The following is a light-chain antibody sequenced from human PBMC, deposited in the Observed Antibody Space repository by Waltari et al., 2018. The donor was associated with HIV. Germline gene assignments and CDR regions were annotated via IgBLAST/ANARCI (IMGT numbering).Light chain of an antibody. Sequence: QPVVTQESSLTVSPGGTVTLTCGLTFGTFSTSCYPNWLQQKPGHPPTALIYGGHTRTRWTPARYSGSILGDKATLTMTAVQAEDEAVYYCLLYVGGSYLFGGGTLVTVL. CDR1: FGTFSTSCY. V-gene: IGLV7-43*01. CDR3: LLYVGGSYL. J-gene: IGLJ2*01. CDR2: GGH.